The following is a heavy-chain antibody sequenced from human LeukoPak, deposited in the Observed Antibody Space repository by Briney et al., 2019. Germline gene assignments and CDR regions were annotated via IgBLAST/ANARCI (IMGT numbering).Heavy chain of an antibody. D-gene: IGHD6-6*01. J-gene: IGHJ5*02. CDR3: ARELVLTNWFDP. CDR1: GGSISSSSYF. Sequence: PSETLSLTCTVSGGSISSSSYFWGWIRQPPEKGLEWIGSVFYTGDTYYSPSLKSRVTLSVDTSKNHFSLRLTSVTAADAAVYYCARELVLTNWFDPWGQGTLVTVSS. V-gene: IGHV4-39*02. CDR2: VFYTGDT.